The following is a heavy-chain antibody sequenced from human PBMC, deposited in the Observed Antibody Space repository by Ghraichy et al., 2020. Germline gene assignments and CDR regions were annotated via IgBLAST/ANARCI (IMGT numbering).Heavy chain of an antibody. CDR1: GFTFSSYG. J-gene: IGHJ4*02. Sequence: GGSLRLSCAASGFTFSSYGMHWVRQALGKGLEWVAFIRYDGSNKYYADSVKGRFTISRDNSKNTLYLQMNSLRAEDTAVYYCAKGDYYDSSGVIDYWGQGTLVTVSS. CDR3: AKGDYYDSSGVIDY. CDR2: IRYDGSNK. D-gene: IGHD3-22*01. V-gene: IGHV3-30*02.